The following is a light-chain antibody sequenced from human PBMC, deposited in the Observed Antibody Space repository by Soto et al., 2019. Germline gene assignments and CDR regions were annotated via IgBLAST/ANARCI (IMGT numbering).Light chain of an antibody. J-gene: IGLJ2*01. CDR2: EVS. CDR3: SSYTGSTNVV. Sequence: QSVLTQPPSASGSPGQSVTISCTGTSNDIGGYKYVSWYQQHPGKAPKLMVYEVSKRPSGVPDRFSGSKSGNTASLTVSGLQAEDEADYYCSSYTGSTNVVFGGGTKLTVL. CDR1: SNDIGGYKY. V-gene: IGLV2-8*01.